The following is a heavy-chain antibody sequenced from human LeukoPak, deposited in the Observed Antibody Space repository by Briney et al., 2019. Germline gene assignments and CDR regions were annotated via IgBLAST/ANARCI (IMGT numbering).Heavy chain of an antibody. CDR2: ISYDGSNK. V-gene: IGHV3-30*03. Sequence: GGSLRLSCAASGFTFSSYGMHWVRQAPGKGLEWVAVISYDGSNKYYADSVKGRFTISRDNSKNTLYLQMNSLRAEDTAVYYCARTYYDFWSGYSDYYFDYWGQGTLVTVSS. CDR3: ARTYYDFWSGYSDYYFDY. D-gene: IGHD3-3*01. CDR1: GFTFSSYG. J-gene: IGHJ4*02.